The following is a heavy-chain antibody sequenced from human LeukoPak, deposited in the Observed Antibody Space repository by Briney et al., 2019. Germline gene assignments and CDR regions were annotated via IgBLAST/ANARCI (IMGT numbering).Heavy chain of an antibody. CDR2: IHSGGSDV. V-gene: IGHV3-21*06. CDR3: ARGHYDILTGNYKWTPDY. D-gene: IGHD3-9*01. Sequence: GGSLRLSCAASGFTFSSYKMNWVRQAPGRGLEWVSSIHSGGSDVYYADSVKGRFTVFRDNAKNSLFLQMNSLRAEDTALYYCARGHYDILTGNYKWTPDYWGQGTLVTVSS. J-gene: IGHJ4*02. CDR1: GFTFSSYK.